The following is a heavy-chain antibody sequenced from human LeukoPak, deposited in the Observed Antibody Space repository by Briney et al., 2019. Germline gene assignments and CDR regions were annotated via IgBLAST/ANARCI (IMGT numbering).Heavy chain of an antibody. Sequence: PGGSLRLSCAGSAFIFNSHWMTWVRQAPGMGLEWVGNIRQDGNEKFYGESVRGRFTISRDNAKNSLYLQLNSLRAEDTAIYYCARVRTEWYIDLWGRGTLVTVSP. CDR2: IRQDGNEK. CDR1: AFIFNSHW. V-gene: IGHV3-7*01. D-gene: IGHD2-8*02. J-gene: IGHJ2*01. CDR3: ARVRTEWYIDL.